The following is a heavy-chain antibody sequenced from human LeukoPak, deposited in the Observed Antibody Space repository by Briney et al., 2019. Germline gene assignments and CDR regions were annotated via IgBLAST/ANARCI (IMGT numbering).Heavy chain of an antibody. CDR2: MTGTSGGT. V-gene: IGHV3-23*01. D-gene: IGHD3-16*01. Sequence: GGSLRLSCAASGFTFSDYYMTWIRQAPGKGLEWVAGMTGTSGGTYYADSVKGRFTISRDNSDSTLYLDINNLRAEDTAVYYCAKDQTVGGTWGEVIFHYWGQGTLVTVAS. J-gene: IGHJ4*02. CDR3: AKDQTVGGTWGEVIFHY. CDR1: GFTFSDYY.